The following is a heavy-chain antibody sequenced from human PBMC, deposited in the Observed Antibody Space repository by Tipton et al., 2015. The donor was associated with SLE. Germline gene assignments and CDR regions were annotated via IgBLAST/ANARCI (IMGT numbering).Heavy chain of an antibody. CDR2: INSRTGNP. D-gene: IGHD4-17*01. CDR1: GYRFATHG. Sequence: QVQLVQSGSEVKKPGASVKLSCKASGYRFATHGMNWVRQAPGQGLEWMGWINSRTGNPTYAQGFTGRFVISLDTAVSTAFLQISSLKPEDTAVYYCARDQSTVTTPFDLWGQGTLVTVSS. CDR3: ARDQSTVTTPFDL. J-gene: IGHJ4*02. V-gene: IGHV7-4-1*02.